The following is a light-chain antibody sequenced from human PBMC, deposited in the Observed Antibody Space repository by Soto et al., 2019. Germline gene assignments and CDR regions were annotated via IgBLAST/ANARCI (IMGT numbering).Light chain of an antibody. V-gene: IGKV3-11*01. CDR2: GAF. CDR1: PSVTNF. CDR3: QQRNIWPPVT. J-gene: IGKJ5*01. Sequence: EIVLTLYPATLSLSPGERATLSCRASPSVTNFLAWYQQKPGQAPRLLIYGAFNRATGIPARFSGSGSGTDFTLTISSLEPEDSAIYYCQQRNIWPPVTFGQGTRLEIK.